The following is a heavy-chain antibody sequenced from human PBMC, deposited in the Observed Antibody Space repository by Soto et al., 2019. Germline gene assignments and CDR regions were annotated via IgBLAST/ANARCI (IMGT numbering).Heavy chain of an antibody. Sequence: QVQLVQSGAEVKKPGASVKVSCEASGYTVTSYGISWVRQATGQGREWMGWISAYNGHTNYAQKLQGRGTMTTETSTSTAYMELRSLRSDDPALYYCARDLSDYDFWSGYPTYDYWCQGTLVTVSS. CDR1: GYTVTSYG. CDR2: ISAYNGHT. J-gene: IGHJ4*02. V-gene: IGHV1-18*01. CDR3: ARDLSDYDFWSGYPTYDY. D-gene: IGHD3-3*01.